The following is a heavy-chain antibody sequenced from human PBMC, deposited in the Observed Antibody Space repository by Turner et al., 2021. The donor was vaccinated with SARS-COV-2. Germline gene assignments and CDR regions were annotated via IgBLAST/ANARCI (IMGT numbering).Heavy chain of an antibody. CDR1: GYTFTGYY. D-gene: IGHD2-2*01. CDR3: ARDVVLVPAASGMDV. J-gene: IGHJ6*02. CDR2: INPSAGST. Sequence: QVQLVQSGAEVKKPGASVKVSCKASGYTFTGYYMHWVRQAPGQGLEWMGIINPSAGSTSYAQKFQGRVTMTRDTSTSTVYMELSSLRSEDTAVYYCARDVVLVPAASGMDVWGQGTTVTVSS. V-gene: IGHV1-46*01.